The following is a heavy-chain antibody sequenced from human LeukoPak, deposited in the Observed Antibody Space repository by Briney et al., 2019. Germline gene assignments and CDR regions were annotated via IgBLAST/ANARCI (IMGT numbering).Heavy chain of an antibody. CDR2: IRSKAYGGTT. D-gene: IGHD5-12*01. CDR1: GFTFSSYW. CDR3: TRRYSGYDYD. Sequence: PGGSLRLSCAASGFTFSSYWMNWFRQAPGKGLEWVGFIRSKAYGGTTEYAASVKGSFTISRDDSKSIAYLQMNSLKTEDTAVYYCTRRYSGYDYDWGQGTLVTVSS. V-gene: IGHV3-49*03. J-gene: IGHJ4*02.